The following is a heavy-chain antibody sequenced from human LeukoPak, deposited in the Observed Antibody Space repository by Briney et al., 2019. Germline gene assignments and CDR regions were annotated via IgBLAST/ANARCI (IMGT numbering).Heavy chain of an antibody. CDR1: GGSISSFY. CDR3: AKVGPNSIAVAGFLDY. V-gene: IGHV4-59*12. Sequence: MTSETLSLTCTVSGGSISSFYWSWIRQPPGKGLEWIGYIYDSGSTNYNPSLNSRVTISIDTSKNHFSLKLNSVTAADTALYYCAKVGPNSIAVAGFLDYWGQGTLVTVSS. CDR2: IYDSGST. D-gene: IGHD6-19*01. J-gene: IGHJ4*02.